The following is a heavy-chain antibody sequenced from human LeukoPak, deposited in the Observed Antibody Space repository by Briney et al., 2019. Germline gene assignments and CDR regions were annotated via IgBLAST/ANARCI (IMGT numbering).Heavy chain of an antibody. CDR1: GFTFSSYE. D-gene: IGHD5-24*01. CDR3: ARESGGYNQLDY. CDR2: ISSGGSTI. J-gene: IGHJ4*02. Sequence: GGSLRLSCAASGFTFSSYEMNWVRQAPGKGLEWVSYISSGGSTIYYDYADSVKGRFTISRDNAQNSLYLQMNSLRAEDTAVYYCARESGGYNQLDYWGQGTLVTVSS. V-gene: IGHV3-48*03.